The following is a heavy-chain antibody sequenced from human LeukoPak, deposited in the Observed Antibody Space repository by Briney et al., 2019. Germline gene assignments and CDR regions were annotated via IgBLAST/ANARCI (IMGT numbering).Heavy chain of an antibody. V-gene: IGHV3-23*01. D-gene: IGHD3-10*01. CDR1: GFTFSSYG. CDR3: AKDPVVRGVIISPYYFDY. CDR2: ISGSGGST. Sequence: PGGSLRLSCAASGFTFSSYGMSWVRQAPGKGLEWVSVISGSGGSTYYADSVKGRFTISRDNSKNTLYLQMNSLRAEDTAVYYCAKDPVVRGVIISPYYFDYWGQGTLVTVSS. J-gene: IGHJ4*02.